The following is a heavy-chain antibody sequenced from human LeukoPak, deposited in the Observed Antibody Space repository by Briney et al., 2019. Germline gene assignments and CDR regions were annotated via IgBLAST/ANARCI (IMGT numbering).Heavy chain of an antibody. Sequence: GGSLRLSCAASGFTFSSYSMNWVRQAPGKGLEWVSSISSSSSYIYYADSVKGRFTISRDNAKNSLYLQMNSLRSDDTAVYYCARIAVERNLDYWGQGTLVTVSS. V-gene: IGHV3-21*01. CDR2: ISSSSSYI. CDR1: GFTFSSYS. D-gene: IGHD6-19*01. J-gene: IGHJ4*02. CDR3: ARIAVERNLDY.